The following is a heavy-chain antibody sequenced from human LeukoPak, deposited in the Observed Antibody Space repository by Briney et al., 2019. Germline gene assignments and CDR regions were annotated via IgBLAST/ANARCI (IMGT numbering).Heavy chain of an antibody. V-gene: IGHV1-24*01. CDR2: LHPEDREV. D-gene: IGHD6-6*01. Sequence: ASVKVSCRVSGDTLTEISIHWVRQTPGKGLEWMGGLHPEDREVIYAQKFQGRVTMTEDSSTDTVYMDLRSLRSEDTAVYYCATAEQLVWGQGTLVTVSS. CDR3: ATAEQLV. J-gene: IGHJ4*02. CDR1: GDTLTEIS.